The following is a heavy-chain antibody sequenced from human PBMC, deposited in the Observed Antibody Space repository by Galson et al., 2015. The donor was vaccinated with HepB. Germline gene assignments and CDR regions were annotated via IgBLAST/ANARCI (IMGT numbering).Heavy chain of an antibody. CDR1: GFTFSSYG. V-gene: IGHV3-33*01. D-gene: IGHD6-19*01. CDR3: AREVESIFTSSGWSGGIDY. Sequence: SLRLSCAASGFTFSSYGMHWVRQAPGKGLEWVAVIWYDGSNKYYADSVKGRFTISRDNSKNTLYLQMNSLRAEDTAVYYCAREVESIFTSSGWSGGIDYWGQGTLVTVSS. J-gene: IGHJ4*02. CDR2: IWYDGSNK.